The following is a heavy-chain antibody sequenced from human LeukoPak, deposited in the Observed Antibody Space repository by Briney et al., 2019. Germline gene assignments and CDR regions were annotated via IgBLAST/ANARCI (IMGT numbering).Heavy chain of an antibody. CDR1: GFNFSSYE. J-gene: IGHJ4*02. V-gene: IGHV3-48*03. CDR3: ARDQSGWYCDY. CDR2: ISSSGSTI. Sequence: SGGSLRLSCAASGFNFSSYEMNWVRQAPGKGLEWVSYISSSGSTIYYADSVKGRFTISRDNAKNSLYLQMNSLRAEDTAVYYCARDQSGWYCDYWGQGTLVTVSS. D-gene: IGHD6-19*01.